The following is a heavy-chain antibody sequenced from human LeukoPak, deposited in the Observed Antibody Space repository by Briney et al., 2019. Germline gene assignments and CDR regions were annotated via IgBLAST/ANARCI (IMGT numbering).Heavy chain of an antibody. Sequence: SETLSLTCTISGGSVRDYYWSWIRQSPGKGLEWIGYIYHTGSTSYSPSLKSRVTISADTSQNQFSLKLSSVTAADTAVYYCASRKLGNDYWGQETLVTVSS. CDR1: GGSVRDYY. CDR3: ASRKLGNDY. D-gene: IGHD7-27*01. V-gene: IGHV4-59*02. CDR2: IYHTGST. J-gene: IGHJ4*02.